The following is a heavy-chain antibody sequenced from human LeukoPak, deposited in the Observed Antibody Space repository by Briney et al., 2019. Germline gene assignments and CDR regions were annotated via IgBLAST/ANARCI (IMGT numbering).Heavy chain of an antibody. CDR3: ARAVRGVITSYDYYYYMDV. J-gene: IGHJ6*03. D-gene: IGHD3-10*01. V-gene: IGHV3-21*01. Sequence: PGGSLRLACTVSGFTVSSNSMSWVRQAPGKGLEWVSSISSSSSYIYYGDSLKGRFTISRDNAKNSLYLQMNSLRAEDTAVYYCARAVRGVITSYDYYYYMDVWGKGTTVTISS. CDR2: ISSSSSYI. CDR1: GFTVSSNS.